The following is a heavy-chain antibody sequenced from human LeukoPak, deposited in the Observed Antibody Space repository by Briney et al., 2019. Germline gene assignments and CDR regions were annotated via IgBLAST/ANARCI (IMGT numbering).Heavy chain of an antibody. CDR3: ARDPEGNQDFDR. CDR2: ISGYNGET. Sequence: ASVKVSCKASGYSFTTYGISWVRQGPGQGLEWVGWISGYNGETNYAQKVQGRVTMTTDTSTSTAYMELRSLRSDDTAVYYCARDPEGNQDFDRWGQGTLVTVSS. J-gene: IGHJ4*02. CDR1: GYSFTTYG. V-gene: IGHV1-18*01. D-gene: IGHD1-14*01.